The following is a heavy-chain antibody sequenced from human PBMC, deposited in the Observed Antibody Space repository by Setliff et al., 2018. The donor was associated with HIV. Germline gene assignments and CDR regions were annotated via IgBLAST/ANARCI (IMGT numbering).Heavy chain of an antibody. D-gene: IGHD7-27*01. CDR3: ARTNWGSGFPWYFDL. J-gene: IGHJ2*01. Sequence: PGGSLRLSCAASGFTFSSYGMHWVRQAPGKGLEWVAFIRYDGSNKYYADSVKGRFTISRDNSKNTLYLQMNSLRAEDTAVYYCARTNWGSGFPWYFDLWGRGTLVTVS. CDR1: GFTFSSYG. V-gene: IGHV3-30*02. CDR2: IRYDGSNK.